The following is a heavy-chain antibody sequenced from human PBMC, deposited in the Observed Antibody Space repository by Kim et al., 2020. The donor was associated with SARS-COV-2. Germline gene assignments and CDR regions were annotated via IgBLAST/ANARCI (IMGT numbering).Heavy chain of an antibody. D-gene: IGHD3-22*01. CDR1: NGSISSYY. V-gene: IGHV4-59*13. J-gene: IGHJ6*02. CDR2: IYYTGST. CDR3: ARARAVVAGMDV. Sequence: SETLSLTCILSNGSISSYYWSWIRQPPGKGLEWIGNIYYTGSTNYNPSLKSLVTISVDASKNQFSLKLSSVTAADTAVYYCARARAVVAGMDVWGQWTTVTVSS.